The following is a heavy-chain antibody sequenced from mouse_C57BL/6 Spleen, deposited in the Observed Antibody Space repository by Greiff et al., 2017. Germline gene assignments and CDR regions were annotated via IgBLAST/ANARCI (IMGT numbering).Heavy chain of an antibody. CDR2: ISDGGSYT. Sequence: EVQVVESGGGLVKPGGSLKLSCAASGFTFSSYAMSWVRQTPEKRLEWVATISDGGSYTYYPDNVKGRFTISRDNAKNNLYLQMSHLKSEDTAMYYWERGDYYGSSYWYFDVWGTGTTVTVSS. V-gene: IGHV5-4*01. CDR1: GFTFSSYA. J-gene: IGHJ1*03. CDR3: ERGDYYGSSYWYFDV. D-gene: IGHD1-1*01.